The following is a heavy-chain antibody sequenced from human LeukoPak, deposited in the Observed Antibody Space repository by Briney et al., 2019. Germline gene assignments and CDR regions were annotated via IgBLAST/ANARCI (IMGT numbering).Heavy chain of an antibody. CDR2: ISAYNGNT. V-gene: IGHV1-18*01. J-gene: IGHJ4*02. CDR1: GYTFTSYG. CDR3: ARDGYYDILTGYYGVDY. D-gene: IGHD3-9*01. Sequence: GASVKASCKASGYTFTSYGISWVRQAPGQGLEWMGWISAYNGNTNYAQKLQGRVTMTTDTSTSTAYMELRSLRSDDTAVYYCARDGYYDILTGYYGVDYWGQGTLVTVSS.